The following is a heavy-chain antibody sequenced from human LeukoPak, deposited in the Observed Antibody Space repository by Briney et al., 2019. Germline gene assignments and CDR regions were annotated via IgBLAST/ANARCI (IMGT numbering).Heavy chain of an antibody. CDR3: ARSGSSTSCDY. J-gene: IGHJ4*02. V-gene: IGHV3-21*01. D-gene: IGHD2-2*01. Sequence: GGSLRLCCAASGFTFSSYSMNWVRQAPGKGLEWVSSISSSSSYIYYADSVKGRFTISRDSAKNSLYLQMNSLRAEDTAVYYCARSGSSTSCDYWGQGTLVTVSS. CDR2: ISSSSSYI. CDR1: GFTFSSYS.